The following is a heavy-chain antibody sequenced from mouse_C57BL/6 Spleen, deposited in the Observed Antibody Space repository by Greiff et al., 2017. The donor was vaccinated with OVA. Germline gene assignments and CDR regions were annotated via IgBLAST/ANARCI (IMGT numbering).Heavy chain of an antibody. J-gene: IGHJ4*01. V-gene: IGHV5-4*01. Sequence: EVQGVESGGGLVKPGGSLKLSCAASGFTFSSYAMSWVRQTPEKRLEWVATISDGGSYTYYPDNVKGRFTISRENAKNNLYLQMSPLKSEDTAMYYCAREGSGYDLYYAMDYWGQGTSVTVSS. CDR3: AREGSGYDLYYAMDY. CDR2: ISDGGSYT. D-gene: IGHD2-2*01. CDR1: GFTFSSYA.